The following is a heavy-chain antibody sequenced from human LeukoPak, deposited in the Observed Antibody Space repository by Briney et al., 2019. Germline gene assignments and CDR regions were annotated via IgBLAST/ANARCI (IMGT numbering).Heavy chain of an antibody. D-gene: IGHD2-2*01. V-gene: IGHV1-18*04. J-gene: IGHJ4*02. Sequence: GASVKVSCKASGYTFTGYYMHWVRQAPGQGLEWMGWISAYNGNTNYAQKLQGRVTMTTDTSTSTAYMELRSLRSDDTAVYYCARVGYQLLLPNNFDYWGQGTLVTVSS. CDR3: ARVGYQLLLPNNFDY. CDR1: GYTFTGYY. CDR2: ISAYNGNT.